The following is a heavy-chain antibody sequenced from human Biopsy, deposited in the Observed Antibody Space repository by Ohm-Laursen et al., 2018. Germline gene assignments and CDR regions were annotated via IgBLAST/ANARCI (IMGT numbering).Heavy chain of an antibody. D-gene: IGHD6-25*01. V-gene: IGHV1-18*01. CDR1: GYKFTSYG. J-gene: IGHJ4*02. Sequence: ASVKVSCKSSGYKFTSYGMSWVRQAPGQGFEWMGRISGYNGNTNYAQKFQGRITMTIDAATSTGYMDLRSLKSDDTAMYYCARIAAAGWDDYWGQGTLVTVSS. CDR3: ARIAAAGWDDY. CDR2: ISGYNGNT.